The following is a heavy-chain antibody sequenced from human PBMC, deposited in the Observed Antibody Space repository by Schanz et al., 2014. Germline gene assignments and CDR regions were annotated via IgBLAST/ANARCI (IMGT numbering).Heavy chain of an antibody. Sequence: EVQLVESGGGLVQPGGSLRLSCAASGFTFSSYWMSWVRQAPGKGLEWVANIKQDGSERYYVDSVKGRFTISRDNAKNSLYLQMNSLRAEDTAVYYCERFQSPHQPFDYRGQGTLVTVSS. CDR2: IKQDGSER. V-gene: IGHV3-7*01. CDR1: GFTFSSYW. D-gene: IGHD2-2*01. CDR3: ERFQSPHQPFDY. J-gene: IGHJ4*02.